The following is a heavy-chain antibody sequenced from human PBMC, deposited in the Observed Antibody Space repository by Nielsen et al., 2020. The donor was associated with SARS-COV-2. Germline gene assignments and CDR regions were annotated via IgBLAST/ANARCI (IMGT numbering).Heavy chain of an antibody. V-gene: IGHV3-30*04. J-gene: IGHJ4*02. CDR1: GFTFSNYA. Sequence: GGSLRLSCAASGFTFSNYAMNWVRQAPGKGLEWVAVISYDGSKKYYTDSVKGRFTISRDNSKNTLYLQMSSLRPEDTAVYYCASPHIPVLDRAVAYWGQGTLVTVSS. D-gene: IGHD3-10*01. CDR2: ISYDGSKK. CDR3: ASPHIPVLDRAVAY.